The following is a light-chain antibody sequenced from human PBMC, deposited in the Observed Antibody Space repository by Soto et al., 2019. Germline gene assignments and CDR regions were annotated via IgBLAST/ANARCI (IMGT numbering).Light chain of an antibody. CDR3: QQYNTYWT. CDR1: QTVSHW. V-gene: IGKV1-5*01. Sequence: IHRTQSPSTLSASVGDRVTITCRASQTVSHWLAWYQQKPGKAPKLLIFDASSLENGVPSRFSGSGSGTEFTLTITGLQPDDFATYYCQQYNTYWTFGQGTKVDI. J-gene: IGKJ1*01. CDR2: DAS.